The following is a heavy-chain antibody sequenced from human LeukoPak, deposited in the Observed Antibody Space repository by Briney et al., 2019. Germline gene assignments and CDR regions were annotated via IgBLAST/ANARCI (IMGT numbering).Heavy chain of an antibody. D-gene: IGHD3-10*01. Sequence: SETLSLTCTVSGGSISSHYWSWIRQPPGKGLEWIGYIYYSGSTNYNPSLKSRVTISVDTSKNQFSLKLSSVTAADTAVYYCARSGFGELLVNWFDPWGQGTLVTVSS. V-gene: IGHV4-59*11. CDR3: ARSGFGELLVNWFDP. J-gene: IGHJ5*02. CDR2: IYYSGST. CDR1: GGSISSHY.